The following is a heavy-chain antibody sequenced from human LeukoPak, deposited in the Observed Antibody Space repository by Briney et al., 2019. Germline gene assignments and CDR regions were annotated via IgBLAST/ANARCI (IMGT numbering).Heavy chain of an antibody. Sequence: GASVKVSCKASGGTFSSYAISWVRQAPGQGLEWMGRIIPIFGTANYAQKFQGRVTITADESTSTAYMELSSLRSEDTAVYYCARSFFRATYYDILTGYPRDWFDPWGQGTLVTASS. CDR3: ARSFFRATYYDILTGYPRDWFDP. D-gene: IGHD3-9*01. CDR1: GGTFSSYA. CDR2: IIPIFGTA. J-gene: IGHJ5*02. V-gene: IGHV1-69*13.